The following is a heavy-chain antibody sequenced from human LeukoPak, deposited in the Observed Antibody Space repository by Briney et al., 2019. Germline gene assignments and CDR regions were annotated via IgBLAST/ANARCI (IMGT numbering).Heavy chain of an antibody. D-gene: IGHD6-13*01. J-gene: IGHJ4*02. CDR2: ISSSSSYI. CDR1: GFTFSSYS. V-gene: IGHV3-21*01. Sequence: GGSLRLSCAASGFTFSSYSMNWVRQAPGKGLEWFSSISSSSSYIYYADSVKGRFTISRDNAKNSLYLQMNSLRAEDTAVYYCARDGYSMAAGTFDYWGQGTLVTVSS. CDR3: ARDGYSMAAGTFDY.